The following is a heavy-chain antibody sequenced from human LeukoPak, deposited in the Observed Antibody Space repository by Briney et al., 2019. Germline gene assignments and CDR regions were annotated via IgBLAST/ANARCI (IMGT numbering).Heavy chain of an antibody. CDR3: ARVWQDYSGVDY. Sequence: GSLRLSCAASGFTFSAYHINWVRQAPGKGLEWISYISTTGTTIHYADSVKGRFAISRDNAKSSLYLQMNSLRDEDTAVYYCARVWQDYSGVDYWGQGTLVTVSS. CDR2: ISTTGTTI. V-gene: IGHV3-48*02. CDR1: GFTFSAYH. J-gene: IGHJ4*02. D-gene: IGHD2-21*01.